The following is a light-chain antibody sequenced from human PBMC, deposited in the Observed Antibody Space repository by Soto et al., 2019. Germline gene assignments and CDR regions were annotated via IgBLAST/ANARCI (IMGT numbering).Light chain of an antibody. CDR3: QHFGISLT. Sequence: DIVLTQSPGTLSLSPGERATLSCRASQSLSSSYLAWYQQKPGQAPRLLIHGASSRATAIPDRFSGSGSGTDFTLTINRLEPEDFAVYYCQHFGISLTFGGGTKVDIK. CDR2: GAS. V-gene: IGKV3-20*01. CDR1: QSLSSSY. J-gene: IGKJ4*01.